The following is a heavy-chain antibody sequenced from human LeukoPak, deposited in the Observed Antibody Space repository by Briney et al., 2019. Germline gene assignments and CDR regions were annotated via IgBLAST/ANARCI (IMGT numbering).Heavy chain of an antibody. CDR3: AKSQRIAGRRYYYYGMDV. CDR2: IYYSGST. J-gene: IGHJ6*02. Sequence: SETLSLTCTVSGFSISSGGYYWIWNRQHPGKDLEWIVYIYYSGSTYYNPSLKSRVTISGDKSKNKFYMKLSSVTAADTAVYYCAKSQRIAGRRYYYYGMDVWGQGTTVTVSS. V-gene: IGHV4-31*03. CDR1: GFSISSGGYY. D-gene: IGHD6-6*01.